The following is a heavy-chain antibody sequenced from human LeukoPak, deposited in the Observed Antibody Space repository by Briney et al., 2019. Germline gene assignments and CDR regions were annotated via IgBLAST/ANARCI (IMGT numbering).Heavy chain of an antibody. V-gene: IGHV4-59*01. D-gene: IGHD1-26*01. Sequence: SETLSLTCTVSGGSISSYYWSWIRQPPGKGLEWIGYIYYSASTSYNPSLKSRVTISVDTSKKQFSLKLSSVTAADTAFYYCARYIVSYPHDAFDIWGQGTMVTVSS. CDR3: ARYIVSYPHDAFDI. J-gene: IGHJ3*02. CDR1: GGSISSYY. CDR2: IYYSAST.